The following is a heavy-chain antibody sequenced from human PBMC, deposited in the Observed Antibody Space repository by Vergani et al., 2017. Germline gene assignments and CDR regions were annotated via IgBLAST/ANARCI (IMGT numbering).Heavy chain of an antibody. CDR2: ISSRRTI. J-gene: IGHJ4*02. CDR1: GFTFSSYS. V-gene: IGHV3-48*01. CDR3: ARNRGSGRLPVDY. D-gene: IGHD6-19*01. Sequence: EVQLVESGGGLVQPGGSLRLSCAASGFTFSSYSMNWVRQAPGKGLEWVSYISSRRTIYFADSVKGRFTITRDNAKNSLYLQMNSLRAADTAVYYCARNRGSGRLPVDYWGQGTLVTVSS.